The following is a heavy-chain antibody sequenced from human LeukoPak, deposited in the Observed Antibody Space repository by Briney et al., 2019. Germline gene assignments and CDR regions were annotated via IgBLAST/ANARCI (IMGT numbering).Heavy chain of an antibody. D-gene: IGHD3-10*02. CDR2: INWNGGST. V-gene: IGHV3-20*04. CDR3: AELGITMIGGV. CDR1: GFAFDDYG. J-gene: IGHJ6*04. Sequence: GGSLRLSCAASGFAFDDYGMSWVRQAPGKGLEWVSGINWNGGSTGYADSVKGRFTISRDNAKNSLYLQMNSLRAEDTAVYYCAELGITMIGGVWGKGTTVTVSS.